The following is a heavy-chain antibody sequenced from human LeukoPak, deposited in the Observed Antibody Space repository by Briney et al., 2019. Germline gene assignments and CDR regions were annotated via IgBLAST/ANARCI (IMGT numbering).Heavy chain of an antibody. CDR1: GFIFSSYS. Sequence: PGGSLRLSCEASGFIFSSYSMNWVRQAPGKGLEWVSSIGSSSTYIYYADSVKGRFTISRDNAKNSLYLEMNSLRAEDTAVYYCARLGPNHHDILTGYHYYYGMDVWGQGTTVTVSS. V-gene: IGHV3-21*01. CDR3: ARLGPNHHDILTGYHYYYGMDV. J-gene: IGHJ6*02. CDR2: IGSSSTYI. D-gene: IGHD3-9*01.